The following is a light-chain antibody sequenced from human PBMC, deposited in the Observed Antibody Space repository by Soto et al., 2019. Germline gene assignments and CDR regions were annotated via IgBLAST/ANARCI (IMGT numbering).Light chain of an antibody. CDR2: DVS. Sequence: SVVTQPASVSGSPGQSIAISCTGTSSDVGGYDYVSWYQQHPGKAPKLMISDVSNRPSGVSNRFSGSKSGNTASLTISGLQAQDEADYYCSSYTSSSTHGFGTGTKVTVL. J-gene: IGLJ1*01. CDR1: SSDVGGYDY. CDR3: SSYTSSSTHG. V-gene: IGLV2-14*01.